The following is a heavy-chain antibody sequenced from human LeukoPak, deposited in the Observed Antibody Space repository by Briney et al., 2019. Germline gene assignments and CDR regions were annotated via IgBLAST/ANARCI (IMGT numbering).Heavy chain of an antibody. Sequence: GGSLRLSCAASGFTFSSYGMHWVRQAPGKGLEWVAFIRYDGSNKYYADSVKGRFTISRDNSKNTLYLQMNSLRAEDTALYHCARDSQNYYDSRRGTAFDIWGQGTMVTVSS. CDR2: IRYDGSNK. CDR1: GFTFSSYG. CDR3: ARDSQNYYDSRRGTAFDI. D-gene: IGHD3-22*01. V-gene: IGHV3-30*02. J-gene: IGHJ3*02.